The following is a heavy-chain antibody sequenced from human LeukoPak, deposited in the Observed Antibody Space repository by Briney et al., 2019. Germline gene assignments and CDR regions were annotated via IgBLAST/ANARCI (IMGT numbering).Heavy chain of an antibody. Sequence: PSETLSLTCTVSGGSISSSSYYWGWIRQPPGKGLEWIGSIYYSGSTYYNPSLKSRVTILGDTSKNQFSLNLSSLTAADTAVYYCARVRRGMSYFDYWGQGTLVTVSS. CDR3: ARVRRGMSYFDY. CDR1: GGSISSSSYY. D-gene: IGHD3-16*01. J-gene: IGHJ4*02. CDR2: IYYSGST. V-gene: IGHV4-39*07.